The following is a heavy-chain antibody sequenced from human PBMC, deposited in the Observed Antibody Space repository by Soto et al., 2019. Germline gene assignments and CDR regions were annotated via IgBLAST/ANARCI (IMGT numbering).Heavy chain of an antibody. V-gene: IGHV1-3*01. Sequence: DSVKGSCKASGYTFTSYAMHCVRQAPGQRLEWMGWINAGNGNTKYSQKFQGRVTITRDTSASTAYMELSSLRSEDTAVYYCARDGWQLAHYFDYCRQVTLVTVSS. CDR3: ARDGWQLAHYFDY. CDR1: GYTFTSYA. CDR2: INAGNGNT. D-gene: IGHD6-13*01. J-gene: IGHJ4*02.